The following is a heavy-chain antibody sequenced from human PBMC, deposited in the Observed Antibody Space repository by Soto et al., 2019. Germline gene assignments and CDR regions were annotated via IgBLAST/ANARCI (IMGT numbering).Heavy chain of an antibody. Sequence: PGGSLRLSCAASGFTFSNAWMSWVRQAPGKGLEWVGRIKSKTDGGTTDYAAPVKGRFTISRDDSKNTLYLQMNSLKTEDTAVYYCTTDHIVVVTAPDAFDIWGQGTMVTVSS. CDR1: GFTFSNAW. CDR3: TTDHIVVVTAPDAFDI. CDR2: IKSKTDGGTT. D-gene: IGHD2-21*02. J-gene: IGHJ3*02. V-gene: IGHV3-15*01.